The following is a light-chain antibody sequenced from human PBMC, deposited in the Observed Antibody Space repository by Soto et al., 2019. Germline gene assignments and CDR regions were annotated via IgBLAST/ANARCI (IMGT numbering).Light chain of an antibody. Sequence: QSALTPPPSASGSPGQSVTISCTGTSSDVGGYNHVSWYQQHPGKAPKVVIYEVTKRPSGVPDRFSGSKSGNTASLTVSGLQAEDEADYYCSSYATGDNDVFGSGTKVTVL. J-gene: IGLJ1*01. V-gene: IGLV2-8*01. CDR1: SSDVGGYNH. CDR3: SSYATGDNDV. CDR2: EVT.